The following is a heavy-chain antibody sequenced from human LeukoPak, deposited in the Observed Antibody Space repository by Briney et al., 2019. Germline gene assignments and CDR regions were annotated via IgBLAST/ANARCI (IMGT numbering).Heavy chain of an antibody. CDR1: GGSISSYY. Sequence: SETLSLTCTVSGGSISSYYWSWIRQPPGKGLEWIGYIYYSGSTNYNPSLKSRVTISVDTSKNQFSLKLSSVTAADTAVYYCARVHQLRAGFGESIDYYYYYYMDVWGKGTTVTISS. D-gene: IGHD3-10*01. CDR2: IYYSGST. V-gene: IGHV4-59*01. J-gene: IGHJ6*03. CDR3: ARVHQLRAGFGESIDYYYYYYMDV.